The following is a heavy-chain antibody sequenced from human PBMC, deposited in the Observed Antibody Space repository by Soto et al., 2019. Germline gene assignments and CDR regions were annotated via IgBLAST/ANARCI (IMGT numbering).Heavy chain of an antibody. CDR3: AKDAYDSSGYPDAFDI. V-gene: IGHV3-23*01. J-gene: IGHJ3*02. CDR2: ISGSGGST. CDR1: GFTFSSYA. D-gene: IGHD3-22*01. Sequence: GGSLRLSCAASGFTFSSYAMSWVRQAPGKGLEWVSAISGSGGSTYYADSVKGRFTISRDNSKNTLYLQMNSLRAEDTAVYYCAKDAYDSSGYPDAFDIWGQGTMVTVSS.